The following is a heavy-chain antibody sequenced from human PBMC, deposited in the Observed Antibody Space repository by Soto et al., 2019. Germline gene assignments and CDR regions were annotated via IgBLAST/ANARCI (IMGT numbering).Heavy chain of an antibody. V-gene: IGHV3-23*01. CDR2: ISGSGGST. CDR1: GFTFSSYA. Sequence: GGSLRLSCAASGFTFSSYAMSWVRQAPGKGLEWVSAISGSGGSTYYADSVKGRFTISRDNSKNTLYLQMNSLRAEDTAVYYCAKDPSNPGIAVAGTDAFDIWGQGTMVTVSS. CDR3: AKDPSNPGIAVAGTDAFDI. D-gene: IGHD6-19*01. J-gene: IGHJ3*02.